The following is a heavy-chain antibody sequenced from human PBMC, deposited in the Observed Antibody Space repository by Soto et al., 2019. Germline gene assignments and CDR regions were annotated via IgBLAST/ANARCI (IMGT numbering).Heavy chain of an antibody. CDR1: GFTFGSYA. CDR3: ARRGSGSYYDY. Sequence: EVQLLESGGGLVQPGGSLRLSCAASGFTFGSYAMRWVRQAPGKGLEWVSAISGSGGSTYYADSVKGRFTISRDNSKNTLYLQMNSLRAEDTAVYYCARRGSGSYYDYWGQGTVVTVSS. D-gene: IGHD1-26*01. V-gene: IGHV3-23*01. J-gene: IGHJ4*02. CDR2: ISGSGGST.